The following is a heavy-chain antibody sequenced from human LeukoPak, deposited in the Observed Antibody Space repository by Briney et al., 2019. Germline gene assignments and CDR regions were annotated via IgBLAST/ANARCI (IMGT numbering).Heavy chain of an antibody. D-gene: IGHD3-10*01. CDR1: GFTFSSYG. Sequence: PGGSLRLSCAASGFTFSSYGMSWVRQAPGKGLEWVSAISGSGGSTYYADSVKGRFTISRDNSKNTLYLQMNSLRAEDTAVYYCAKAHMVRGVMVPHAFDIWGQGTLVTVSS. CDR3: AKAHMVRGVMVPHAFDI. V-gene: IGHV3-23*01. CDR2: ISGSGGST. J-gene: IGHJ4*02.